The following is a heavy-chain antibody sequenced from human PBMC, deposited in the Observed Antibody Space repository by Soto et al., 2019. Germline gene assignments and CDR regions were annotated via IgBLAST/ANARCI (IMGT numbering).Heavy chain of an antibody. D-gene: IGHD6-19*01. Sequence: PGGSLRLSCAASGFTFSTYAMHWVRQAPGKGMEYVSAISSNGGSTYYANSVRGRFTISRDNSKNTLYLQMGSLRAEDMAVYYCSTEDDGSGGYGLWGQGTLVNVSS. CDR2: ISSNGGST. CDR1: GFTFSTYA. J-gene: IGHJ5*02. V-gene: IGHV3-64*01. CDR3: STEDDGSGGYGL.